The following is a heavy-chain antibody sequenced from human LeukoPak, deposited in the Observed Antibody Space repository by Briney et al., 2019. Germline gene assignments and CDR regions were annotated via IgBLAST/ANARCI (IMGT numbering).Heavy chain of an antibody. D-gene: IGHD3-10*01. J-gene: IGHJ3*01. CDR1: GGSFSGYY. Sequence: PSETLSLTCAVYGGSFSGYYWSWIRQVPGKGLGWLGEINQSGRTNYNPSLKSRVTISVDPSKNQISLNLSFVTATDTAVYYCARGWFGFWHNSYLDDNAFDVWGPGTMVTVSS. CDR2: INQSGRT. V-gene: IGHV4-34*01. CDR3: ARGWFGFWHNSYLDDNAFDV.